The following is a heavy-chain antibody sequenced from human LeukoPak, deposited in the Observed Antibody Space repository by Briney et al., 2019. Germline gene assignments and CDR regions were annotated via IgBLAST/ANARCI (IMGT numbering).Heavy chain of an antibody. J-gene: IGHJ5*02. V-gene: IGHV4-4*07. Sequence: SETLSLTCTVSGGSISSYYWSWIRQPAGKGLEWIGRIYTSGSTNYHPSLKSRVTMSVDTSKNQFSLKLASVTAADTAVYYCAREGYYDILTGYYHNWFDPWGQGTLVTVSS. CDR1: GGSISSYY. CDR2: IYTSGST. D-gene: IGHD3-9*01. CDR3: AREGYYDILTGYYHNWFDP.